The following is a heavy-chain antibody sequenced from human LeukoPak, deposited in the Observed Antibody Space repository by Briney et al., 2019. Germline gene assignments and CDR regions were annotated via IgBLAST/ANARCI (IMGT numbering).Heavy chain of an antibody. CDR1: GGSISSYY. D-gene: IGHD6-19*01. Sequence: PSETLSLTCTVSGGSISSYYWSWIRQPAGKGLEWIGRIYTSGSTNYNPSLKSRVTMSVYTSKNQFSLKLSSVTAADTAVYYCARDMGSGWYRAFDIWGQGTMVTVSS. CDR3: ARDMGSGWYRAFDI. CDR2: IYTSGST. J-gene: IGHJ3*02. V-gene: IGHV4-4*07.